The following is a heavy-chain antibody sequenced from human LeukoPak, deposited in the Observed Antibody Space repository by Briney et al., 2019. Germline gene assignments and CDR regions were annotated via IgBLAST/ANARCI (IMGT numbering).Heavy chain of an antibody. CDR1: GGSFSGYY. J-gene: IGHJ4*02. D-gene: IGHD3-10*01. CDR2: INHSGST. Sequence: SETLSLTCAVYGGSFSGYYWSWIRQPPGKGLGWIGEINHSGSTNYNPSLKSRVTISVDTSKNQFSLKLSSGTAAGTAVYYCARRYRATMVRVLYYFDYWGQGTLVTVSS. CDR3: ARRYRATMVRVLYYFDY. V-gene: IGHV4-34*01.